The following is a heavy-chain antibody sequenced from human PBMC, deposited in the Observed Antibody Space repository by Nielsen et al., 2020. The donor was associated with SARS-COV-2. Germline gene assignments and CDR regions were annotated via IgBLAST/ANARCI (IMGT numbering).Heavy chain of an antibody. D-gene: IGHD3-22*01. Sequence: ASVKVSCKVSGYTLTELSMHWVRQAPGKGLEWMGGFDPEDGETIYAQKFQGRVTITADKSTSTAYMELSSLRSEDTAVYYCARGLDDSSGETWGQGTMVTVSS. CDR2: FDPEDGET. CDR3: ARGLDDSSGET. V-gene: IGHV1-24*01. CDR1: GYTLTELS. J-gene: IGHJ3*01.